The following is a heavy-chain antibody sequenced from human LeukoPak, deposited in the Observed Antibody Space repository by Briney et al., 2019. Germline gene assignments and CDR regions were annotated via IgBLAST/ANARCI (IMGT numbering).Heavy chain of an antibody. J-gene: IGHJ4*02. D-gene: IGHD3-10*01. CDR3: ARLTPLWFGELSPIDY. V-gene: IGHV1-18*01. CDR2: ISAYNGNT. CDR1: GYTFTSYG. Sequence: ASVKVSCKASGYTFTSYGISWVRQAPGQGLEWMGWISAYNGNTNYAQKLQGRVTMTTDTSTSTAYMELRSLRSDDTAVYYCARLTPLWFGELSPIDYWGQGTLVTVSS.